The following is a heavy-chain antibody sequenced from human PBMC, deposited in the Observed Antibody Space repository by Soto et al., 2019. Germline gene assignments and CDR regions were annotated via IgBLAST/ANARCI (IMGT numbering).Heavy chain of an antibody. CDR1: GFTFSNAW. CDR2: IKSKTDGGTT. J-gene: IGHJ4*02. CDR3: TTDSNPLLYDFWSGYYYFDY. Sequence: GGSLRLSCAASGFTFSNAWMNWVRQAPGKGLEWVGRIKSKTDGGTTDYAAPVKGRFTISRDDSKNTLYLQMNSLKTEDTAVYYCTTDSNPLLYDFWSGYYYFDYWGQGTLVTVSS. V-gene: IGHV3-15*07. D-gene: IGHD3-3*01.